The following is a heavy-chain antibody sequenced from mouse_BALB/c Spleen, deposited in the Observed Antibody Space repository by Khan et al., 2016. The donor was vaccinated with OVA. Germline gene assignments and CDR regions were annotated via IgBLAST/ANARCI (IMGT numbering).Heavy chain of an antibody. CDR2: IWGDGST. D-gene: IGHD2-10*01. V-gene: IGHV2-6-7*01. Sequence: VNVVESGPGLVAPSQSLSITCTVSGFSLTGYGVSWVRQPPGKGLEWLGMIWGDGSTDYNSALKSRLSISKDNSKSQVFLKMNSLQTDDTAKYYCARAYYGNYREAMDYWGQGTSVTVSS. J-gene: IGHJ4*01. CDR3: ARAYYGNYREAMDY. CDR1: GFSLTGYG.